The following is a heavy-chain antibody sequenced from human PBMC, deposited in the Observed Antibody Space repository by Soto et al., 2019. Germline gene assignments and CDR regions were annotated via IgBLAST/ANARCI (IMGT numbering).Heavy chain of an antibody. Sequence: SGPTLVNPTQTLTLNCTFSGFSLSTSGVGVGWIRQPPGKALEWLALIYWDDDKRYSPSLKSRLTITKGTSKNQVVLTMTNMDPVDTATYYCARSTVVPAAKKAHYYYYYMDVWGKGTTVTVSS. CDR1: GFSLSTSGVG. J-gene: IGHJ6*03. V-gene: IGHV2-5*02. D-gene: IGHD2-2*01. CDR2: IYWDDDK. CDR3: ARSTVVPAAKKAHYYYYYMDV.